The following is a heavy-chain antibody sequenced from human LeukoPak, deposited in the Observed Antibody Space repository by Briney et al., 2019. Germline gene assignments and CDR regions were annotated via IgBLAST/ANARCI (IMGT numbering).Heavy chain of an antibody. CDR2: IKQDGSQT. J-gene: IGHJ4*02. Sequence: GGSLRLSCAASGFTFSTYWMSWVRQAPGKGLEWVAHIKQDGSQTYYVDSVRGRFTISRDNAKKSLYLQMNSLTAEDTAVYYCARLYCSGATCYANLDYWGQGTLVAVSS. CDR3: ARLYCSGATCYANLDY. V-gene: IGHV3-7*04. CDR1: GFTFSTYW. D-gene: IGHD2-15*01.